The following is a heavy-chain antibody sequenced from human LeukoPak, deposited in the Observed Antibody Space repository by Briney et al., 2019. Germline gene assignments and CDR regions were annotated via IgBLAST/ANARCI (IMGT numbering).Heavy chain of an antibody. Sequence: PSETLSLTCTVSGGSISSYYWSWIRQPAGKGLEWIGRIYTSGGTNYNPSLKSRVTMSVDTSKNQFSLKLSSVTAADTAVYYCARSPGDSSSWYGYYYYYYYMDVRGKGTTVTVSS. V-gene: IGHV4-4*07. CDR3: ARSPGDSSSWYGYYYYYYYMDV. CDR1: GGSISSYY. D-gene: IGHD6-13*01. J-gene: IGHJ6*03. CDR2: IYTSGGT.